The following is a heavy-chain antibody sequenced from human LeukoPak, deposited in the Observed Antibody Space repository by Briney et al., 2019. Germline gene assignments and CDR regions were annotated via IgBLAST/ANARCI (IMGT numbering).Heavy chain of an antibody. CDR2: ISGSGGST. CDR1: GFTFSSYG. D-gene: IGHD3-22*01. V-gene: IGHV3-23*01. J-gene: IGHJ4*02. Sequence: PGGSLRLSCAASGFTFSSYGISWVRQAPGKGLEWVSVISGSGGSTYYADSVKGRFTISRDNSKYTLYLQMNSLRAEDTAVYYCAKDHDSSGYYYSYFDYWGQGVLVTVSS. CDR3: AKDHDSSGYYYSYFDY.